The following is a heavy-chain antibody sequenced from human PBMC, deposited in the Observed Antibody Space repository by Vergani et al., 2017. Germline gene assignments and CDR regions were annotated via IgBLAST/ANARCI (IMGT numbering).Heavy chain of an antibody. J-gene: IGHJ3*02. CDR3: AREDTPGSYGHDAFDI. CDR1: FDSIRNLY. V-gene: IGHV4-59*11. Sequence: QVQLQESGPGLVKSSETLALTCSVSFDSIRNLYCNWIRQPPGKGLEWIGSIHYSENTNYNPSLKTRVTISVDTSKNQFSLTLTSVTAADTAVYYCAREDTPGSYGHDAFDIWGQGTMVIVSS. D-gene: IGHD1-26*01. CDR2: IHYSENT.